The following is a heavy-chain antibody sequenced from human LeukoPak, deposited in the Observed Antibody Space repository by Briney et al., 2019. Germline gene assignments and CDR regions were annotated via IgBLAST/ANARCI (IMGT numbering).Heavy chain of an antibody. CDR2: ISGSSGTI. CDR1: GLTFSSYS. CDR3: ARPPYSSGSFDL. V-gene: IGHV3-48*04. Sequence: GGSLRLSCAASGLTFSSYSMNWVRQAPGKGLEGVSYISGSSGTISYADSVKGRFTISRDNAKNTLYLQMNSLRAEDTAVYYCARPPYSSGSFDLWGRGTLVTVSS. D-gene: IGHD6-19*01. J-gene: IGHJ2*01.